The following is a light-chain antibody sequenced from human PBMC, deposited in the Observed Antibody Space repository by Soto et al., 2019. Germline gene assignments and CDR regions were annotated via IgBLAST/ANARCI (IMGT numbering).Light chain of an antibody. CDR3: QQRSNWPSLT. CDR2: DAS. J-gene: IGKJ4*01. V-gene: IGKV3-11*01. Sequence: ELVLTQSPGTLSLSPGERATLSCRASQSVGSYLAWYQHKPGQAPRLLISDASNRATGIPARFSGGGSETDFTLTISSLEPEDSAVYYCQQRSNWPSLTFGGGTKVDIK. CDR1: QSVGSY.